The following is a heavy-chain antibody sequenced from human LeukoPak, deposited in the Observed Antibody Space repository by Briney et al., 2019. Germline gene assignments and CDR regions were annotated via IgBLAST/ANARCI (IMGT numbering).Heavy chain of an antibody. Sequence: GGSLRPSCAAAGFTFDDYAMHWVRQAAGSLLEWVSGISRKSGSIGYADSVKGRFTISNDNAKNSLYLQMNSLRAEDTALYYCEKDQGSSWYYFDYWGQGTLVTVSS. CDR3: EKDQGSSWYYFDY. CDR2: ISRKSGSI. CDR1: GFTFDDYA. V-gene: IGHV3-9*01. D-gene: IGHD6-13*01. J-gene: IGHJ4*02.